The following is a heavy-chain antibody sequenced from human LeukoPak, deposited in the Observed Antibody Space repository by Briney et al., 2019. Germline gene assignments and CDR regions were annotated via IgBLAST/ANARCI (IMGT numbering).Heavy chain of an antibody. V-gene: IGHV4-34*01. Sequence: SETLSLTCAVYGGSFSGYYWSWIRQPPGKGLEWIGEINHSGRINYNPSLKSRVTISVDKSKNQFSLKLSSVTAADTAVYYCARVGYGWFDPWGQGTLVTVSS. J-gene: IGHJ5*02. CDR1: GGSFSGYY. D-gene: IGHD2-15*01. CDR3: ARVGYGWFDP. CDR2: INHSGRI.